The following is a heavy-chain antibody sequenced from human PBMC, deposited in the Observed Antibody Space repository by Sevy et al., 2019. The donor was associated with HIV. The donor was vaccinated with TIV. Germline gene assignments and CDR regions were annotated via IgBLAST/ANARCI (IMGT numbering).Heavy chain of an antibody. CDR2: INPNSGGT. CDR3: ARVGYCSSTSCRPHNFDY. CDR1: GYTFTGYY. V-gene: IGHV1-2*06. D-gene: IGHD2-2*03. J-gene: IGHJ4*02. Sequence: ASVKVSCKASGYTFTGYYMHWVRQAPGQGLEWMGRINPNSGGTNYAQKFQGRVTMTRDTSISTAYMELSRLRSDDTAVYYCARVGYCSSTSCRPHNFDYWGQGTLVTVYS.